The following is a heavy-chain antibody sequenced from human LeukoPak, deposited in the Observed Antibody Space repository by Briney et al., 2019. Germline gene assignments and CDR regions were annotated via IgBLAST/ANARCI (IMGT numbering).Heavy chain of an antibody. CDR3: AKVGSNYRWFDP. CDR1: GFTFSSYA. Sequence: GGSLRLSCAASGFTFSSYAMSWVRQAPGKGLEWVSAISGSGGSTYYADSVKGRFTISGDNSKNTLYLQMNSLRAEDTAVYYCAKVGSNYRWFDPWGQGTLVTVSS. CDR2: ISGSGGST. D-gene: IGHD4-11*01. J-gene: IGHJ5*02. V-gene: IGHV3-23*01.